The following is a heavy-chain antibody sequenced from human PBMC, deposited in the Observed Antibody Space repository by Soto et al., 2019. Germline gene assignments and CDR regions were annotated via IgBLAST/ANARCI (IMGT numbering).Heavy chain of an antibody. CDR1: GYTFAAYY. V-gene: IGHV1-2*02. CDR2: INPTSGHT. CDR3: ARDPDYGDYWGYFVDS. D-gene: IGHD4-17*01. J-gene: IGHJ4*02. Sequence: QVQLVQSGAEVKKPGASVKVSCKTSGYTFAAYYIHWIRQAPGQGLEWMGWINPTSGHTVYAQNFQDRVTMTRDTSISTAYMELRRLNSDDTAVYYCARDPDYGDYWGYFVDSWGQATPVTVSS.